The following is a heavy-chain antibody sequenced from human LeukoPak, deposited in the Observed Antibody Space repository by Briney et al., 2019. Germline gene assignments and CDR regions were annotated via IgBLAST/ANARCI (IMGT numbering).Heavy chain of an antibody. D-gene: IGHD3-22*01. Sequence: GGSLRLSCAASGFTFSSYAMCWVRQAPGKGLEWVSAISGSGGSTYYADSVKGRFTISRDNSKNTLYLQMNSLRAEDTAVYYCAKEDYDYYDSSGYYPYFDYWGQGTLVTVSS. CDR2: ISGSGGST. CDR1: GFTFSSYA. V-gene: IGHV3-23*01. CDR3: AKEDYDYYDSSGYYPYFDY. J-gene: IGHJ4*02.